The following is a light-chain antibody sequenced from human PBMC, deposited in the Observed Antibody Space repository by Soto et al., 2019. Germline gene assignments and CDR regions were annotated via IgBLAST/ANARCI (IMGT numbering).Light chain of an antibody. CDR1: QDISNY. CDR2: DAS. J-gene: IGKJ4*01. Sequence: DIQLPDAPSSMTTSKGDRVTITCQASQDISNYLNWHQQKPGKAPKALIHDASNLATGVPSRFSGSGSGTDFTFTINSLQNEDIGKYYCQRYENLPSFGGGTKVDIK. CDR3: QRYENLPS. V-gene: IGKV1-33*01.